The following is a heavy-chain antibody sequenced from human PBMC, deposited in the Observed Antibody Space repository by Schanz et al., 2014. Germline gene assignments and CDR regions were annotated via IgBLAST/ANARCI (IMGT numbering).Heavy chain of an antibody. CDR2: FIPILDVG. CDR1: GGTFSSFG. V-gene: IGHV1-69*02. CDR3: ARGTMPGTFDI. D-gene: IGHD2-2*01. J-gene: IGHJ3*02. Sequence: QVHLVQSGAEVKKPGSSVKVSCKASGGTFSSFGINWVRQARGQGLEWVGRFIPILDVGNYAQQFQARVTFTADKSTSTAYMELSSLRYEDTALYYCARGTMPGTFDIWGQGTMVTVSS.